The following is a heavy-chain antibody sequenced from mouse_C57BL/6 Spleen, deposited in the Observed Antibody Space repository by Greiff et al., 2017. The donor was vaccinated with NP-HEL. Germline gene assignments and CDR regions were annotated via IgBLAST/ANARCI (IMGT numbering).Heavy chain of an antibody. CDR3: ARSLPLLDAMDY. Sequence: EVHLVESGGGLVKPGGSLKLSCAASGFTFSSYAMSWVRQTPEKRLEWVATISDGGSYTYYPDNVKGRFTISRDNAKNNLYLQMSHLKSEDTAMYYCARSLPLLDAMDYWGQGTSVTVSS. CDR2: ISDGGSYT. J-gene: IGHJ4*01. V-gene: IGHV5-4*01. CDR1: GFTFSSYA. D-gene: IGHD6-5*01.